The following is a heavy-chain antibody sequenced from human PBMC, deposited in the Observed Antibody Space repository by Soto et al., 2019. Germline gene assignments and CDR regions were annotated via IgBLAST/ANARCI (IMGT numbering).Heavy chain of an antibody. CDR3: ARDVGGFNAMFDY. CDR1: RFIFRDYA. Sequence: GGSLRLSCAASRFIFRDYAMSWVRQTPGKGLEWVSTISTGSVNAHYADSIEGRFTISRDDSKNTLYLQMNSLRAEDTALYYCARDVGGFNAMFDYWGQGTQVTVSS. V-gene: IGHV3-23*01. CDR2: ISTGSVNA. D-gene: IGHD5-12*01. J-gene: IGHJ4*02.